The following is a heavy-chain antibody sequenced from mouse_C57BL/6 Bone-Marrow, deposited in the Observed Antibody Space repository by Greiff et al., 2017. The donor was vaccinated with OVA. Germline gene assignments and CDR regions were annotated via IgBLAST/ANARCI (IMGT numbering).Heavy chain of an antibody. J-gene: IGHJ4*01. CDR3: ARWGAFYAMDY. CDR2: INPGSGGT. CDR1: GYAFTNYL. Sequence: VQLKESGAELVRPGTSVKVSCKASGYAFTNYLIEWVKQRPGQGLEWIGVINPGSGGTNYNEKFKGKATLTADKSSSTAYMQLSSLTSEDSAVYFCARWGAFYAMDYWGQGTSVTVSS. V-gene: IGHV1-54*01. D-gene: IGHD6-1*01.